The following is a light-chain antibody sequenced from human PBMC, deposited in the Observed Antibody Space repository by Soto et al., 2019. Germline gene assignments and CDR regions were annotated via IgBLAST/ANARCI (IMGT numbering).Light chain of an antibody. J-gene: IGKJ1*01. CDR1: QGIGID. V-gene: IGKV1-17*02. CDR2: GAS. CDR3: LQHNSFPRT. Sequence: DIQMTQSPSSLSASVGDRVTITCRASQGIGIDLGWFQQRPGKAPKRLIYGASSLQSGVPSRFSGSGSGTEFTLTISNLQPEDFATYYCLQHNSFPRTFGQGTKVEIK.